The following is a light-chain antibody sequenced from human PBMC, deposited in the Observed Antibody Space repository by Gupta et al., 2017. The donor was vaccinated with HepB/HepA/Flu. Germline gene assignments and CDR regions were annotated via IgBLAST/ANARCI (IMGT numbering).Light chain of an antibody. CDR1: QSISSY. CDR2: AAS. J-gene: IGKJ3*01. Sequence: DIQMTPSPSSLSASVGDRVTITCRASQSISSYLNWYQQKPGKASKLLIYAASSLQSGVPSRFSGSGSGTDFTLTISSLQPEDFATYYCQQSYSTRFTFGPGTKVDIK. CDR3: QQSYSTRFT. V-gene: IGKV1-39*01.